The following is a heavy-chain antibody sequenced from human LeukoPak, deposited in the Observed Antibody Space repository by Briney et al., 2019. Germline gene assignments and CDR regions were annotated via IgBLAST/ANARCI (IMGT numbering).Heavy chain of an antibody. Sequence: SQTLSLTCAISGDSVSSNSAGWNWIRQSPSRGLEWLGRTYYRSKWYNDYAVSVKSRISINPDTSKNQFSLELSSVTAADTAVYYCARDRVGQQLVGRNYYYYYMDVWGKGTTVTISS. D-gene: IGHD6-13*01. V-gene: IGHV6-1*01. CDR2: TYYRSKWYN. CDR3: ARDRVGQQLVGRNYYYYYMDV. J-gene: IGHJ6*03. CDR1: GDSVSSNSAG.